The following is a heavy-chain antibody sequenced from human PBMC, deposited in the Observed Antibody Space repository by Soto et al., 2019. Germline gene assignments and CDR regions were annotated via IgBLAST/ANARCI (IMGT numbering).Heavy chain of an antibody. D-gene: IGHD3-10*01. CDR3: ARAHRWFGKLTYYYYGMDV. CDR2: ISAYNGNT. V-gene: IGHV1-18*04. J-gene: IGHJ6*02. Sequence: ASVKVSCKASGYTFTSYGISWVRQAPGQGLEWMGWISAYNGNTNYAQKLQGRVTMTTDTSTSTAYMELRSLRSDDTAVYYCARAHRWFGKLTYYYYGMDVWGQGTTVTVSS. CDR1: GYTFTSYG.